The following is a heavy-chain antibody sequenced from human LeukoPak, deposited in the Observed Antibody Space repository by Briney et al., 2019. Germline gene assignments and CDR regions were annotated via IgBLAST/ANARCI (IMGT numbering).Heavy chain of an antibody. J-gene: IGHJ1*01. CDR2: ISSSGSTI. CDR3: ATSLGDYLYFHP. CDR1: GFTFSDYY. Sequence: GGSLRLSCAASGFTFSDYYMSWIRQAPGKGLEWVSYISSSGSTIYYADSVKGRFTISRDNSKNTLYLQMNSLRAEDTAVYYCATSLGDYLYFHPWGQGTLVTVSS. D-gene: IGHD3-16*01. V-gene: IGHV3-11*01.